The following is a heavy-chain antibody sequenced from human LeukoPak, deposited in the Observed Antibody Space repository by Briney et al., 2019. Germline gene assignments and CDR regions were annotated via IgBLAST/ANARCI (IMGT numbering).Heavy chain of an antibody. D-gene: IGHD6-19*01. Sequence: GGSLRLSCAASGFTFSSYAMSWVRQAPGKGLEWVSAISGSGGSTYYVDSVKGRFTISRDNSKNTLYLQMNSLRAEDTAVYYCAKDLYSSGWYDAFDIWGQGTMVTVSS. CDR3: AKDLYSSGWYDAFDI. CDR1: GFTFSSYA. V-gene: IGHV3-23*01. CDR2: ISGSGGST. J-gene: IGHJ3*02.